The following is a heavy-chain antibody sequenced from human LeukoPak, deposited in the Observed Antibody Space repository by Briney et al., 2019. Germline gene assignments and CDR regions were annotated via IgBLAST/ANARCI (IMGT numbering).Heavy chain of an antibody. Sequence: GPVKVSCKASGYTFTGYYIYWVRHAPGQGLEWMGWISPNSGGTNYAQKFQGRVTMTRDTSISTAYMELSRLRSDDTAVYYCARDPYYYDSSGYDDWGQGTLVTVSS. J-gene: IGHJ4*02. CDR3: ARDPYYYDSSGYDD. D-gene: IGHD3-22*01. CDR2: ISPNSGGT. V-gene: IGHV1-2*02. CDR1: GYTFTGYY.